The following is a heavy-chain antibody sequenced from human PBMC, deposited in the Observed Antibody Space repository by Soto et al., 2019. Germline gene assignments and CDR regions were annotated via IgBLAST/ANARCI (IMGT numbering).Heavy chain of an antibody. Sequence: PGGSLRLSCAASGFTFSSYEMNWVRQAPGKGLEWVSYISSSGSTIYYADSVKGRFTISRDNAKNSLYLQMNSLRAEDTAVYYCARDGRGIVVAYWYFDLWGRGTLVTVSS. J-gene: IGHJ2*01. V-gene: IGHV3-48*03. D-gene: IGHD6-19*01. CDR1: GFTFSSYE. CDR2: ISSSGSTI. CDR3: ARDGRGIVVAYWYFDL.